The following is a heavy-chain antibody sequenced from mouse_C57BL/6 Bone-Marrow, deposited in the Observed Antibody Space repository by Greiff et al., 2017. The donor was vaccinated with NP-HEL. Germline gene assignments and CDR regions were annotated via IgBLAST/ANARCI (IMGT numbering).Heavy chain of an antibody. CDR1: GFNIKDYY. V-gene: IGHV14-2*01. D-gene: IGHD2-2*01. CDR3: ARGMVTTRFAY. J-gene: IGHJ3*01. CDR2: FDPEDGET. Sequence: VQLQQSGAELVKPGASVQFSCTASGFNIKDYYMHWVKQRTEQCLEWIGRFDPEDGETNYAPKFQGKATITADTSSNTAYLQLGSLTSEDTAVYYCARGMVTTRFAYWGEGTLVTVSA.